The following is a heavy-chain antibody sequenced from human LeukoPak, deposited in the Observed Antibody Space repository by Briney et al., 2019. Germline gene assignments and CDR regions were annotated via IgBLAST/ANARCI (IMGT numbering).Heavy chain of an antibody. Sequence: PSQTLSLTCTVSGGSISSGDYYWRWIRQPPGKGLEWIGYIYYSGSTYYNPSLKSRVTISVDTSKNQFSLKLSSVTAADTAVYYCARSLGYCSSTSCYRDFDYWGQGTLVTVSS. CDR2: IYYSGST. CDR3: ARSLGYCSSTSCYRDFDY. CDR1: GGSISSGDYY. J-gene: IGHJ4*02. D-gene: IGHD2-2*02. V-gene: IGHV4-30-4*08.